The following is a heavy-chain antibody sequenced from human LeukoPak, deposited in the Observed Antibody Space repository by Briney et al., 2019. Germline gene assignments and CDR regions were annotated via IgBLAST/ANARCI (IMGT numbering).Heavy chain of an antibody. CDR3: ARHVFSDGSPFDS. Sequence: SETLSLTCTVSGDSITNNHWSRLRQPPGKGLEWIGHISYTGSTNYNPSLKTRLTVSLDTSKNHFSLTLTSVTAADTALYYCARHVFSDGSPFDSWGQGSLVTVSS. J-gene: IGHJ4*02. CDR1: GDSITNNH. D-gene: IGHD3-10*01. CDR2: ISYTGST. V-gene: IGHV4-59*08.